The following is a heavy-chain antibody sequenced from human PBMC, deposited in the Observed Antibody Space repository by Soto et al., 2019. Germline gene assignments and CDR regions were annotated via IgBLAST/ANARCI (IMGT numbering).Heavy chain of an antibody. CDR1: GGSISSGDYY. V-gene: IGHV4-30-4*01. D-gene: IGHD1-7*01. CDR3: ARDLPITGTTWGVVGMDV. CDR2: IYYSGST. Sequence: PSETLSLTCTVSGGSISSGDYYWSWIRQPPGKGLEWIGYIYYSGSTYYNPSLKSRVTISVDTSKNQFSLKLSSVTAADTAVYYCARDLPITGTTWGVVGMDVWGQGTPVTVYS. J-gene: IGHJ6*02.